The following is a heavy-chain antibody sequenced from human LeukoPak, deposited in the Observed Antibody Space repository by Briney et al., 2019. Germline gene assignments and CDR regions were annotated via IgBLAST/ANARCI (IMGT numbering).Heavy chain of an antibody. CDR1: GGSISSYY. D-gene: IGHD5-12*01. Sequence: SETLSLTCTVSGGSISSYYWSWIRQPAGKGLEWIGRIYTSGSTNYNPSLKSRVTMSVDTSKNQFSLKLSSVTAADTAVYYCARDEVATISWSRLYYYYYMDVWGKGTTVTTSS. CDR3: ARDEVATISWSRLYYYYYMDV. CDR2: IYTSGST. J-gene: IGHJ6*03. V-gene: IGHV4-4*07.